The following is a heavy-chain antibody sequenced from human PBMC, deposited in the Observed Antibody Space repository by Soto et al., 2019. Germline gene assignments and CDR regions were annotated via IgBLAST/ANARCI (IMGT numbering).Heavy chain of an antibody. CDR2: IIPIFGTP. CDR1: GGIFSTYA. CDR3: ARDRDDYGSGNYYNRIDF. J-gene: IGHJ4*02. V-gene: IGHV1-69*01. D-gene: IGHD3-10*01. Sequence: QVQLVQSGAEVKKPGSSVKVSCKASGGIFSTYAISWLRQAPGQGVEWMGGIIPIFGTPNYAQRVQGRVTTTADESTITSYMELSRLKSEDMAVYYCARDRDDYGSGNYYNRIDFWGQGTLVTVSS.